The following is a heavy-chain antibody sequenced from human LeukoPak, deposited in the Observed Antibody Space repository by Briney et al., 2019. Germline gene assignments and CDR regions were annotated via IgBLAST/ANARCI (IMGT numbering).Heavy chain of an antibody. J-gene: IGHJ4*02. D-gene: IGHD4-17*01. Sequence: KFQGRVTITRDTSASTAYMELSSLRSEDTAVYYCARASTTVTLLDYWGQGTLVTVSS. CDR3: ARASTTVTLLDY. V-gene: IGHV1-3*01.